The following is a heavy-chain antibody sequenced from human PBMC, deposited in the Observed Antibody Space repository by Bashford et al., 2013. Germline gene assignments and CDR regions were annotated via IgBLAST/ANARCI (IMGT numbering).Heavy chain of an antibody. J-gene: IGHJ5*02. Sequence: VASVKVSCKASGYTFTDYYIHWVRRAPGQGLEWMGWIIPNSGDTNYAQKFQGRVTITRDTSASTAYMELSSLRSEDTAVYYCARSDIVVVVAATVFDPWGQGTLVTVSS. CDR3: ARSDIVVVVAATVFDP. D-gene: IGHD2-15*01. CDR1: GYTFTDYY. V-gene: IGHV1-2*02. CDR2: IIPNSGDT.